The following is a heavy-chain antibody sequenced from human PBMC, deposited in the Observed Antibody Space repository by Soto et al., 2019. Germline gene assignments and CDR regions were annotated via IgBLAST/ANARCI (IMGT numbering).Heavy chain of an antibody. CDR3: ARHLVGATLRFFDS. D-gene: IGHD1-26*01. V-gene: IGHV3-21*01. J-gene: IGHJ4*02. CDR1: GFAFSSYS. CDR2: IGSSSTYI. Sequence: EVQLVESGGGLVKPGGSLRLSCAASGFAFSSYSMNWVRQAPGKGLEWVSYIGSSSTYIYYADSVKGRFTISRDNAKNSLYLQMNSLRAEDTAVYYCARHLVGATLRFFDSWGQGTLVTVSS.